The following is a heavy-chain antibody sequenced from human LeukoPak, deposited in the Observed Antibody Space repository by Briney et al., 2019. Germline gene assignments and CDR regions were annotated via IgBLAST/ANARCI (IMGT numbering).Heavy chain of an antibody. J-gene: IGHJ4*02. V-gene: IGHV4-4*09. CDR1: GGSIGSYY. CDR3: ARHRGYGDYDFDY. Sequence: SETLSLTCTVSGGSIGSYYWSWIRQPPGKGLEWIGYIYTSGSTNYNPSLKSRVTISVDTSKNQFSLKLSSVTAADTAVYYCARHRGYGDYDFDYWGQGTLVTVSS. CDR2: IYTSGST. D-gene: IGHD4-17*01.